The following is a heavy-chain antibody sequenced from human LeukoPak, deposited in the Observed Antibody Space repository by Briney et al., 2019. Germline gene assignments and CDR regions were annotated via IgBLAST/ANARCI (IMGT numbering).Heavy chain of an antibody. Sequence: GGSLRLSCAASGFTFSSYAMSWVRQAPGKELEGVSGISGRGGSTYDADSVKGRFTISRDSSKNTLYLQINSVRAEDTGVYFCANSIVVVWSFDYWGQGTLVTVSS. V-gene: IGHV3-23*01. CDR1: GFTFSSYA. D-gene: IGHD3-22*01. CDR3: ANSIVVVWSFDY. J-gene: IGHJ4*02. CDR2: ISGRGGST.